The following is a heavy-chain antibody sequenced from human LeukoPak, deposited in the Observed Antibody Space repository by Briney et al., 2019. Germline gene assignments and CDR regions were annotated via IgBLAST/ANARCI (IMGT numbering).Heavy chain of an antibody. J-gene: IGHJ4*02. V-gene: IGHV1-2*02. CDR2: INPNSGGT. CDR3: ATQYGDYVYYFDY. CDR1: GYTFTGYY. D-gene: IGHD4-17*01. Sequence: ASVKVSCKVSGYTFTGYYLHWVRQAPGQGLEWMGWINPNSGGTNYAQKFQGRVTMTRDTSISTGYMELTRLRSDDTAVYYCATQYGDYVYYFDYWGQGTLVTVSS.